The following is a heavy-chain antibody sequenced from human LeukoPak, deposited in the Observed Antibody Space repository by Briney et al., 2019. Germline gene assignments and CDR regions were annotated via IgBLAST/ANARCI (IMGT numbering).Heavy chain of an antibody. V-gene: IGHV3-21*01. CDR3: ARAALMVRGVPDNWSDP. D-gene: IGHD3-10*01. J-gene: IGHJ5*02. Sequence: GGSLRLSCAASGFTFSSYAMSWVRQAPGKGLEWVSSISSSGSYIYYADSVKGRFTISRDNAKNSLYLQMNSLRAEDTAVYYCARAALMVRGVPDNWSDPWGQGTLVTVSS. CDR2: ISSSGSYI. CDR1: GFTFSSYA.